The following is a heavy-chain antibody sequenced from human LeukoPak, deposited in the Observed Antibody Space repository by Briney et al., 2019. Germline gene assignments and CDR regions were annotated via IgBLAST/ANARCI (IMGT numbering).Heavy chain of an antibody. J-gene: IGHJ4*02. CDR1: GFTVSSNY. D-gene: IGHD4-11*01. CDR3: AKVSVTTLFDY. Sequence: GGSLRLSCAASGFTVSSNYMSWVRQAPGKGLEWVSVIYSGGPTYYADSVKGRFTISRDNSKNTLYLQMNSLRAEDTAVYYCAKVSVTTLFDYWGQGTLVTVSS. CDR2: IYSGGPT. V-gene: IGHV3-53*05.